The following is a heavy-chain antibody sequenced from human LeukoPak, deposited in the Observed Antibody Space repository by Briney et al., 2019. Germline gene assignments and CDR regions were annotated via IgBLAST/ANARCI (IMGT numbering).Heavy chain of an antibody. CDR1: GYTFTSYY. J-gene: IGHJ6*02. V-gene: IGHV1-46*01. D-gene: IGHD5-24*01. CDR3: AREEVVAVATIFHYYYGMDV. Sequence: ASVKVSCKASGYTFTSYYMHWVRKAPGQGLEWMGLINPSGGSTSYAQKFQGRVTMTRDTSTSTVYMELSSLRSEDTAVYYCAREEVVAVATIFHYYYGMDVWGQGTTVTVSS. CDR2: INPSGGST.